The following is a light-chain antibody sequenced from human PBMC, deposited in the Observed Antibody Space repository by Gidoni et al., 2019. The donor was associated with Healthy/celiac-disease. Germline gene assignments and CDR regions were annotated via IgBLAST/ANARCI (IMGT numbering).Light chain of an antibody. J-gene: IGLJ1*01. CDR2: SNN. Sequence: QSVLTQPPSASETPGQRVTIACSGSSPNIVSDTVIWYQQLPGTAPKLLIYSNNQRPSGVPDRFSGSKSGTSASLAISGLQSEDESDYYCASWDDSLNGFYVFGTGTKVTVL. CDR1: SPNIVSDT. CDR3: ASWDDSLNGFYV. V-gene: IGLV1-44*01.